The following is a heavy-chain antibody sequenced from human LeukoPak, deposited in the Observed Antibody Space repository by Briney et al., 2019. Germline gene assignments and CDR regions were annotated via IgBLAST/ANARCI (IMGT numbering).Heavy chain of an antibody. J-gene: IGHJ6*02. CDR1: GFTFSDYY. CDR3: ARDTLAVAGTGYYYYGMDV. D-gene: IGHD6-19*01. Sequence: GGSLRLSCAASGFTFSDYYMSWIRQAPGKGLEWVSSISGSSDYTFYADSVKGLFTISRDNSKNTLYLQMNSLRAEDTAVYYCARDTLAVAGTGYYYYGMDVWGQGTTVTVSS. CDR2: ISGSSDYT. V-gene: IGHV3-11*05.